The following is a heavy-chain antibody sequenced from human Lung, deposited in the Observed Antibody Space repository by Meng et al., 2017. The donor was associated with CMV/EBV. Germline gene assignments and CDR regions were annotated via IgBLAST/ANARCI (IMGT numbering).Heavy chain of an antibody. Sequence: GESLKISCAASGFTFDDYGMSWVRQVPGKGLEWGSGIIWNGASASYADSVKGRFTISRDNAKNSLYLQMNSLRAEDTALYYCARDRGSSEYYLDFWGQGTXVTVSS. CDR3: ARDRGSSEYYLDF. D-gene: IGHD1-26*01. CDR2: IIWNGASA. V-gene: IGHV3-20*04. J-gene: IGHJ4*01. CDR1: GFTFDDYG.